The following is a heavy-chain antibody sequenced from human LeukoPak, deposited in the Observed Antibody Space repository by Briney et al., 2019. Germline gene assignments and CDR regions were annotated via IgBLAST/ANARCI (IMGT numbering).Heavy chain of an antibody. D-gene: IGHD6-13*01. V-gene: IGHV1-69*04. J-gene: IGHJ6*02. Sequence: ASVKVSCKASGGTFSSYAISWVRQAPGQGLEWMGRIIPILGIANYAQKFQGRVTITADESTSTAYMELSSLRSEDTAVYYCARENSSTYSSTWVYYYGMDVWGQGTTVTVSS. CDR2: IIPILGIA. CDR1: GGTFSSYA. CDR3: ARENSSTYSSTWVYYYGMDV.